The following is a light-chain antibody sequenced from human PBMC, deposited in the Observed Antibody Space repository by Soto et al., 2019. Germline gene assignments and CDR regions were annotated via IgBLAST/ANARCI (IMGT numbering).Light chain of an antibody. CDR2: DAS. Sequence: AIQLTQSPSSLSASVGDRVKITCRASQGISSALAWYQQKPGQAPKLLIYDASSLESGVPSRFSGSGSGTDFTLTISSLQPEDFATYYCQQFNSYPRTFGPGTKVDIK. V-gene: IGKV1-13*02. J-gene: IGKJ3*01. CDR3: QQFNSYPRT. CDR1: QGISSA.